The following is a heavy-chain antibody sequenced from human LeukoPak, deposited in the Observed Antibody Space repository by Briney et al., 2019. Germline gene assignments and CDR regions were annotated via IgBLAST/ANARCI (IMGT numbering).Heavy chain of an antibody. CDR2: IYYSGST. CDR1: GGSVSSGDHY. J-gene: IGHJ4*02. D-gene: IGHD2-21*02. CDR3: ARDQCGGDCYYFDY. Sequence: SETLSLTCTVSGGSVSSGDHYWSWIRQPPGKGPERIGYIYYSGSTNYNPSLKSRVTISVDTSKNQFSLRLSSVTAADTAVYYCARDQCGGDCYYFDYWGQGTLVTVSS. V-gene: IGHV4-61*08.